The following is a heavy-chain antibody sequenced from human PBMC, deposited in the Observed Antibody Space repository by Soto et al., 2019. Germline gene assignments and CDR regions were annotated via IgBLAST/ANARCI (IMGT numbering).Heavy chain of an antibody. V-gene: IGHV3-20*04. Sequence: EVQLVESGGGVVRPGGSLRLSCAASGFIFENYGLSWVHKAPGKGLEWVSGIATTDGSTGYADSVRGRFTISRDNANNSLYLQMNSLRAEDTALYYCARGDAGDYWGQGTLVTVSS. J-gene: IGHJ4*02. CDR2: IATTDGST. CDR1: GFIFENYG. D-gene: IGHD2-2*01. CDR3: ARGDAGDY.